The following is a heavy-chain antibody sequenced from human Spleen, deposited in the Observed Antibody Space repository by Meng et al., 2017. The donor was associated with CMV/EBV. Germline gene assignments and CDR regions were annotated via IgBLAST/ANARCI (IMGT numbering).Heavy chain of an antibody. D-gene: IGHD1-20*01. V-gene: IGHV2-26*01. J-gene: IGHJ4*02. CDR3: AHRPYNWNYFDS. Sequence: SGPTLVKPTETLTLTCTVSGFSLSNARMGVSWIRQPPGKALEWLAHIFSNDEKSYSTSLKSRLTISKDTSKSQVVLTMTNMDPVDTATYYCAHRPYNWNYFDSWGQGTLVTVSS. CDR1: GFSLSNARMG. CDR2: IFSNDEK.